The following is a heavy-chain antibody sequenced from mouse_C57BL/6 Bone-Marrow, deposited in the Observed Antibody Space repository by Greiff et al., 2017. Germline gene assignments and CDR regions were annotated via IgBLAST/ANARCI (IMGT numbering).Heavy chain of an antibody. CDR1: GFTFSDYG. CDR3: ARGAGRAWFAY. Sequence: EVKVVESGGGLVKPGGSLKLSCAASGFTFSDYGMHWVRQAPEKGLEGVAYISSGRSTIYYADTVKGRFPISRDNAKNTLFLQMTSLGSEDTAMYYCARGAGRAWFAYWGQGTLVTVSA. CDR2: ISSGRSTI. J-gene: IGHJ3*01. V-gene: IGHV5-17*01.